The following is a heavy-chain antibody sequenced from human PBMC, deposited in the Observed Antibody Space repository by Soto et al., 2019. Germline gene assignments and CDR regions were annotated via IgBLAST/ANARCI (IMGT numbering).Heavy chain of an antibody. V-gene: IGHV4-39*01. CDR2: IYYSGST. CDR1: GGSISSSSYY. J-gene: IGHJ4*02. CDR3: ARKKYYFDY. Sequence: LSLTCTVSGGSISSSSYYWGWIRQPPGKGLEWIGSIYYSGSTYYNPSLKSRVTISVDTSKNQFSLKLSSVTAADTAVYYCARKKYYFDYWGQGTLVTVSS.